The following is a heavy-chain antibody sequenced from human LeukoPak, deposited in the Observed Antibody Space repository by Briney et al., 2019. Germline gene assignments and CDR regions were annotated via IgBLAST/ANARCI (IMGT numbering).Heavy chain of an antibody. CDR3: ARNAYGAQTPSDF. V-gene: IGHV3-11*03. CDR1: GFTFSDYY. CDR2: INPTSGYT. J-gene: IGHJ6*02. Sequence: NPGGSLRLSCAASGFTFSDYYVSWIRQAPGKGLEYLSYINPTSGYTPYADSVRGRFTISRDNAKNSLYLQMNSLRAEDTAVYYCARNAYGAQTPSDFWGQGTTVTVSS. D-gene: IGHD4-17*01.